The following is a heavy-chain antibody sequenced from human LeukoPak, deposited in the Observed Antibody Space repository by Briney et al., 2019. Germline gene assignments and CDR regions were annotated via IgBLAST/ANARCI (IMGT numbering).Heavy chain of an antibody. CDR2: IWYDGSNK. Sequence: GGTLSLSCAASGVTFSNYGMHWVRQAPGKGLEWVALIWYDGSNKYYADPVKGRFTISRDNSKNTLYLQMNSLRAEDTAVYFCAKDLAPDPLWPKPDYWGQGTLVTVSS. J-gene: IGHJ4*02. D-gene: IGHD3-10*01. CDR3: AKDLAPDPLWPKPDY. CDR1: GVTFSNYG. V-gene: IGHV3-30*02.